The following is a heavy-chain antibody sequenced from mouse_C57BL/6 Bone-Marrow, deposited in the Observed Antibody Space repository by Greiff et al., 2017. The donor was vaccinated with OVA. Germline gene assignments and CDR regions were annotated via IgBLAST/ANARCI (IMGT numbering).Heavy chain of an antibody. CDR1: GFTFSDAW. CDR3: TRRGSSGPWFAY. V-gene: IGHV6-6*01. CDR2: IRNKANNHAT. J-gene: IGHJ3*01. D-gene: IGHD3-2*02. Sequence: EVKVEESGGGLVQPGGSMKLSCAASGFTFSDAWMDWVRQSPEKGLEWVAEIRNKANNHATYYAESAKGRFTISRDDSKSSVYLQMNSLRAEDTGIYYCTRRGSSGPWFAYWGQGTLVTVSA.